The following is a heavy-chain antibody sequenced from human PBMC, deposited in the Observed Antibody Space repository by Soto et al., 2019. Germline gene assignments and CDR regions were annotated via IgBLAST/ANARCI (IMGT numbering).Heavy chain of an antibody. D-gene: IGHD2-2*02. CDR3: ARQRYCSSTSCYKGSYYYYYGMDV. V-gene: IGHV1-69*13. CDR1: GGTFSSYA. CDR2: IIPIFGTA. J-gene: IGHJ6*02. Sequence: SVKVSCKASGGTFSSYAISWVRQAPGQGLEWMGGIIPIFGTANYAQKFQGRVTITADESTSTAYMELSSLRSEDTAVYYCARQRYCSSTSCYKGSYYYYYGMDVWGQGTTVTVSS.